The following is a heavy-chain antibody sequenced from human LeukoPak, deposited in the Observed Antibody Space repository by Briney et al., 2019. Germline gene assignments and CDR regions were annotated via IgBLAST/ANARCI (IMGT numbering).Heavy chain of an antibody. CDR3: VRGVGVSRFNYLDP. CDR1: GFTFSSFV. J-gene: IGHJ5*02. Sequence: GGSLTLSCAASGFTFSSFVMHWVRQAPGKGLEWVAVIWYDASNKYYADSVKGRFTISRDNSKNTLYLHMNSLRDDDTAVYYCVRGVGVSRFNYLDPWGQGTLVIVSS. D-gene: IGHD1-7*01. V-gene: IGHV3-33*01. CDR2: IWYDASNK.